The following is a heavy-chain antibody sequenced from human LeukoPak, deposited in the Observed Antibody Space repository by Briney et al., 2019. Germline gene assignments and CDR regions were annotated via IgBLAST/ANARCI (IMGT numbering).Heavy chain of an antibody. CDR1: GDSISTTTFY. V-gene: IGHV4-39*07. D-gene: IGHD2-21*01. Sequence: PSETLSPTCSVSGDSISTTTFYWGWIRQSPGKGLEWIGSIFYSGTTYYTPSLKSRVTLSLDTSKNQFSLRLTSVTAADTAVYFCARQIAVVEPTDPNWFDSWGQGILVTVSS. J-gene: IGHJ5*01. CDR2: IFYSGTT. CDR3: ARQIAVVEPTDPNWFDS.